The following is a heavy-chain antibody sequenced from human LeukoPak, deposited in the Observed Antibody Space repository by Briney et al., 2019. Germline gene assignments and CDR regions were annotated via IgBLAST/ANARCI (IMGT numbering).Heavy chain of an antibody. J-gene: IGHJ4*02. CDR2: INPNSGGT. CDR3: AITLLWFGELPD. D-gene: IGHD3-10*01. CDR1: GYTFTGYY. V-gene: IGHV1-2*04. Sequence: EASVKVSCKASGYTFTGYYMHWVRQAPGQGLEWMGWINPNSGGTNYAQKFQGWVTMTRDTSISTAYMELRRLRSDDTAVYYCAITLLWFGELPDWGQGTLVTVSS.